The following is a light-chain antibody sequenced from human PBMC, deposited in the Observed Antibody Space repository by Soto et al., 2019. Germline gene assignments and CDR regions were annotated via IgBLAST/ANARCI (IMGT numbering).Light chain of an antibody. CDR2: GAS. Sequence: EIVLTQSPGTLSLSPGHRATLSCRASESLGSSYLAWYQQKPGQAPRLLIYGASTRATGIPARFSGSGSGTEFTLTISSLQSEDFAVYYCQQYNNWPRTFGQGTKVDIK. V-gene: IGKV3-15*01. CDR1: ESLGSS. CDR3: QQYNNWPRT. J-gene: IGKJ1*01.